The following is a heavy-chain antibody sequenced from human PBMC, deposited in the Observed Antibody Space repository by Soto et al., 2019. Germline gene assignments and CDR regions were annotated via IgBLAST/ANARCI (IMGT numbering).Heavy chain of an antibody. CDR3: ARGRGYVYGSNFYGLDV. CDR2: INHGGTT. D-gene: IGHD6-25*01. Sequence: PAETLSLTCGVYGGSFSGFYWSWVRQTPGGGLEWIGEINHGGTTNYNPSFQNRVTISVDKSTNNFSLKMTSVTAADAAVYYCARGRGYVYGSNFYGLDVWGQGTTVTVSS. CDR1: GGSFSGFY. V-gene: IGHV4-34*01. J-gene: IGHJ6*02.